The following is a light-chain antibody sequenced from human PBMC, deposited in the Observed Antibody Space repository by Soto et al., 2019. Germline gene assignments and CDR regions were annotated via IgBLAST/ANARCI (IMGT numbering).Light chain of an antibody. CDR1: QGIRSW. V-gene: IGKV1-5*01. J-gene: IGKJ1*01. Sequence: QVSTSTSSVSPSVGDRITITVRASQGIRSWLAWYQQKPGKAHKLLIYDASSLQSGVPSRFSGSGFGTEFTLTLSSLQPGDFAPYYCKQYSSRSTFGPGTKVDTK. CDR2: DAS. CDR3: KQYSSRST.